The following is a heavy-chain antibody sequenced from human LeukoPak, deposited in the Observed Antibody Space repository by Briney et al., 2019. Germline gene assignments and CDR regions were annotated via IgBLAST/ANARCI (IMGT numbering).Heavy chain of an antibody. Sequence: GGSLRLSCAASGFTFSSYAMTWVRQAPGKGLEWVSAISGSGSSAYYADSVKGRFTISRDNSKNTLYLQMNSLTAQPTAVYYYAKHRQLPAYYSGYFDYWGQGTLVTVSS. V-gene: IGHV3-23*01. CDR3: AKHRQLPAYYSGYFDY. J-gene: IGHJ4*02. CDR1: GFTFSSYA. CDR2: ISGSGSSA. D-gene: IGHD3-22*01.